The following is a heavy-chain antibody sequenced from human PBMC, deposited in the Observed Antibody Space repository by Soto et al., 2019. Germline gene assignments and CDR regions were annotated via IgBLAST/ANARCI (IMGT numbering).Heavy chain of an antibody. CDR2: ISGSGVGT. J-gene: IGHJ3*02. D-gene: IGHD3-22*01. CDR1: GFTFSDCA. Sequence: GGSLRLSCAASGFTFSDCAMNWVRQAQGKGLEWVSGISGSGVGTYYADSVKGRFTISRDNSKNTLYLQMNSLRAEDTALYYCAEDRGYYDSSGYYDAFDIWGQGTVVPVSS. V-gene: IGHV3-23*01. CDR3: AEDRGYYDSSGYYDAFDI.